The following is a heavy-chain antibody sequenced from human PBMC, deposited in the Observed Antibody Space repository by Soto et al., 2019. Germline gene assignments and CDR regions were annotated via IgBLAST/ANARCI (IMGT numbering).Heavy chain of an antibody. V-gene: IGHV4-31*03. D-gene: IGHD3-10*01. CDR3: AKGVRGVPNWFDP. Sequence: QVQLQESGPGLVMPSQTLSLSCTVSGGSISNSANHWSWIRQHPGEGLEWTGYIYYSGGTYYSPSLKGRVTMSIDASKNQFSLKLSSVTAADTAVYYCAKGVRGVPNWFDPWGQGTLVTVSS. CDR2: IYYSGGT. J-gene: IGHJ5*02. CDR1: GGSISNSANH.